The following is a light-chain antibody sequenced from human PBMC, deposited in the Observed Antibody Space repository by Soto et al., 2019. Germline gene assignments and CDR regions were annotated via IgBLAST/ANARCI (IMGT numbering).Light chain of an antibody. CDR3: LQHNSYPRA. Sequence: DIQMTQSPSSLSASVGDRVTITCRASQGIGDDLGWYQQKPAKAPERIIYAASSLQSGVPSRFSGSGSGTEFTLTISSLQPEDFATYYCLQHNSYPRAFGQGTKVEI. J-gene: IGKJ1*01. V-gene: IGKV1-17*01. CDR2: AAS. CDR1: QGIGDD.